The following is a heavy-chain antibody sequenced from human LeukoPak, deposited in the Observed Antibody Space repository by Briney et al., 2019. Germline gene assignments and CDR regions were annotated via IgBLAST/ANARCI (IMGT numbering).Heavy chain of an antibody. V-gene: IGHV3-74*01. CDR2: INSDGSNT. J-gene: IGHJ4*02. Sequence: PGGSLRLSCAASGFSFSSYWMYWVRQAPGKGLVWVSHINSDGSNTNYADSVKGRFTISRDNAKNTLYLQMNSLRAEDTAVYYCGRGMVSPYYFDSWGQGTLVTVSS. CDR1: GFSFSSYW. D-gene: IGHD2-8*01. CDR3: GRGMVSPYYFDS.